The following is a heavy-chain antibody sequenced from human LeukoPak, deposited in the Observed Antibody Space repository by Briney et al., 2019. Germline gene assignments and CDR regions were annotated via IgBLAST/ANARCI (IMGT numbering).Heavy chain of an antibody. CDR3: ARDYYGLAIYYYYYYMDV. D-gene: IGHD3-10*01. CDR1: GGSISSYY. V-gene: IGHV4-4*07. CDR2: IYTSGST. J-gene: IGHJ6*03. Sequence: PSETLSLTCTVSGGSISSYYWSWIRQPAGKGLEWIGRIYTSGSTNYNPSLKSRVTMSVDTSKNQFSPKLSSVTAADTAVDYCARDYYGLAIYYYYYYMDVWGKGTTVTISS.